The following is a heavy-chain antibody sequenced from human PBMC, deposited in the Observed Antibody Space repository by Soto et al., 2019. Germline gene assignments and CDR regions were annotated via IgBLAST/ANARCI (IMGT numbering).Heavy chain of an antibody. Sequence: SETLSLTCTVSGGSISSSSYYWGWIRQPPGKGLEWMGRSYSSGSTYYNPSLKSRFTISVDTSKNHFSLKLRAVTAADTAVYYCARGGGYGSGSYYTSYYFDYLGQGTLVTVSS. CDR3: ARGGGYGSGSYYTSYYFDY. CDR1: GGSISSSSYY. V-gene: IGHV4-39*02. D-gene: IGHD3-10*01. J-gene: IGHJ4*02. CDR2: SYSSGST.